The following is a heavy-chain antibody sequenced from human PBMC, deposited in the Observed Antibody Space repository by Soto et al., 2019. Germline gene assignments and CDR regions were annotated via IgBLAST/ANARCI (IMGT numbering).Heavy chain of an antibody. J-gene: IGHJ5*02. CDR2: INHSGST. Sequence: QVRLQQWGTGLLKSSETLSLTCAEYGGSFSGYYWSWLRQPPGKGLEWIGEINHSGSTNYNPSLMSRVTISVDTSKNQFSLKVTSVTAADTGVYYWAAANWSHHYFDPWGQGTLVTGSS. CDR1: GGSFSGYY. V-gene: IGHV4-34*01. CDR3: AAANWSHHYFDP. D-gene: IGHD1-1*01.